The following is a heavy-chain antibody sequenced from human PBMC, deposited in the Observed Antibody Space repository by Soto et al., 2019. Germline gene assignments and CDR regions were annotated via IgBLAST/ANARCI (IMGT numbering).Heavy chain of an antibody. CDR3: ARLEGSSSYYYYYGMDV. Sequence: PGGSLRLSCAASGFTFSSYWMSWVRQAPGKGLEWVANIKQDGSEKYYVDSVKGRFTISRDNAKNSLCLQMNSLRAEDTAVYYCARLEGSSSYYYYYGMDVWGQGTTVTVSS. J-gene: IGHJ6*02. CDR2: IKQDGSEK. D-gene: IGHD6-6*01. CDR1: GFTFSSYW. V-gene: IGHV3-7*01.